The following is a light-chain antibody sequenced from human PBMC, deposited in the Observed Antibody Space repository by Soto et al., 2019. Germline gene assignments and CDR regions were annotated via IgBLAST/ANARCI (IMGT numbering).Light chain of an antibody. Sequence: QSVLTQPSSVSGSPGQSITISCTGTSSDIDAYNYVSWYQQHPGKAPKLMIYDVSNRPSGISNRFSGSKSGNTASLTISGLQAEDEADYYCGSYTTSSNYVFGTGTKVNV. CDR2: DVS. J-gene: IGLJ1*01. CDR3: GSYTTSSNYV. CDR1: SSDIDAYNY. V-gene: IGLV2-14*01.